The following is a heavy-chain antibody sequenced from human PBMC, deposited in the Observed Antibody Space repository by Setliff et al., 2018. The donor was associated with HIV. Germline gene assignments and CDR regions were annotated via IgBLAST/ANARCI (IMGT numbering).Heavy chain of an antibody. V-gene: IGHV1-69*13. CDR2: IIPIFGTA. J-gene: IGHJ3*02. CDR1: GGAFSSYA. Sequence: SVKVSCKASGGAFSSYAISWVRQAPGQGLEWMGGIIPIFGTANYAQKFQGRVTITADESTSTAYMELSSLRSEDTAVYHCARADYDSSGYDAFDIWGQGTMVTVSS. D-gene: IGHD3-22*01. CDR3: ARADYDSSGYDAFDI.